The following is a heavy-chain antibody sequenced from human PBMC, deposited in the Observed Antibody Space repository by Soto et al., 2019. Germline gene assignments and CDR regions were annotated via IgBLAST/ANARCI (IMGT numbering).Heavy chain of an antibody. Sequence: PSETLSLTCTVSGGSIIGFYWSWMRQPPGKGLEWVGYIFYAGTTLYTPSLKSRVTISVDTSKNQFSLKLSSVTAADTAVYYCARHDRIAKWKNGMGPWGQGTMVTVSS. CDR1: GGSIIGFY. CDR3: ARHDRIAKWKNGMGP. D-gene: IGHD1-20*01. V-gene: IGHV4-59*01. CDR2: IFYAGTT. J-gene: IGHJ5*02.